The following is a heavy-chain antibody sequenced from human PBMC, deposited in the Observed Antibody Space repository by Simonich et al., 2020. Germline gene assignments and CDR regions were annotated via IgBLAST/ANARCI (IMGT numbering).Heavy chain of an antibody. CDR2: INPNSGGT. J-gene: IGHJ4*02. V-gene: IGHV1-2*02. CDR3: ARVPDRVLNAGVTFDY. CDR1: GYTFTGYY. Sequence: QVQLVQSGAEVKKPGASVKVSCKASGYTFTGYYMHWVRQAPGQGLEWMGGINPNSGGTNYAKKFQGRVTMTRDTSSSTAYMELSRLRSDDTAVYYCARVPDRVLNAGVTFDYWGQGTLVTVSS. D-gene: IGHD2-2*01.